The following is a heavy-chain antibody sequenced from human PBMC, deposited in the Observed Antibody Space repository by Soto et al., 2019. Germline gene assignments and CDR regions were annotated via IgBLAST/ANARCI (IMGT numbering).Heavy chain of an antibody. J-gene: IGHJ4*02. Sequence: GESLKISCKASGYTFTSYGISWVRQAPGQGLEWMGWISAYNGNTNYAQKLQGRVTMTTDTSTSTAYMELRSLRSDDTAVYYCARDHYYDSSGYSDFDYWGQGTLITVSS. D-gene: IGHD3-22*01. CDR1: GYTFTSYG. CDR2: ISAYNGNT. V-gene: IGHV1-18*01. CDR3: ARDHYYDSSGYSDFDY.